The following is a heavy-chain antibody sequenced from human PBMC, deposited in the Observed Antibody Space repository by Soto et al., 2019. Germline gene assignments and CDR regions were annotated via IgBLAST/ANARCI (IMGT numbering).Heavy chain of an antibody. Sequence: GGSLRLSCAASGFTFSDYYMSWIRQAPGKGLEWVSYISSSGSTIYYADSVKGRFTISRDNAKNSLYLQMNSLRAEDTAVYYCAREIADYYYYGMDVWGQGTTVTVSS. J-gene: IGHJ6*02. V-gene: IGHV3-11*01. CDR1: GFTFSDYY. CDR3: AREIADYYYYGMDV. CDR2: ISSSGSTI. D-gene: IGHD6-13*01.